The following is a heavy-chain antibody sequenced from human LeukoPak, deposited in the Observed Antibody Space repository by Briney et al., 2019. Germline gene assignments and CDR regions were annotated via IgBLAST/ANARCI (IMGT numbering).Heavy chain of an antibody. CDR2: INAGNGGT. D-gene: IGHD2-21*01. CDR3: VRDDCGDTCYPGGY. Sequence: ASVKVSCKASGYTFSRHVVHWVRQAPGQRPEWMGWINAGNGGTKYSQNFQGRVTITWDRSANTAYMELSSLTSEDTALCYCVRDDCGDTCYPGGYWGQGTLVAVSS. V-gene: IGHV1-3*01. J-gene: IGHJ4*02. CDR1: GYTFSRHV.